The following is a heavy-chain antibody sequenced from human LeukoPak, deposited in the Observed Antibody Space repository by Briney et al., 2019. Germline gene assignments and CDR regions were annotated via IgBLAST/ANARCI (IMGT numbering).Heavy chain of an antibody. CDR1: GGSISSSSYY. CDR2: IYYSGST. CDR3: ARQTRTGHFDY. D-gene: IGHD1-1*01. Sequence: SETLSLTCTVSGGSISSSSYYWGWIRQPPGKGLEWIGSIYYSGSTYYNPSLKSRVTISVDTSKNQFSLKLSSVTAADTAVYYCARQTRTGHFDYWGQGTLVTVSS. V-gene: IGHV4-39*07. J-gene: IGHJ4*02.